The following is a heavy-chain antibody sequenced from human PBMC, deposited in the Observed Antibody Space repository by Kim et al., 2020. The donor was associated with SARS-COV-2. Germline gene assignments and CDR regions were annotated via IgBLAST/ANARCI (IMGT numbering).Heavy chain of an antibody. J-gene: IGHJ4*02. V-gene: IGHV3-30*01. CDR3: ARAFMDGYTDY. Sequence: KYYADSVKGRFTISRDNSKNTLYLQMNSLRAEDTAVYYCARAFMDGYTDYWGQGTLVTVSS. D-gene: IGHD5-12*01. CDR2: K.